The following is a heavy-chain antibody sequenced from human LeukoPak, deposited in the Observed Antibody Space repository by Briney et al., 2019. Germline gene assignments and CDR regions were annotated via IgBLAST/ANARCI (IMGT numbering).Heavy chain of an antibody. CDR3: ARGGEYSSAPFDY. CDR1: GGSSSGYY. D-gene: IGHD5-18*01. V-gene: IGHV4-34*01. J-gene: IGHJ4*02. Sequence: PQTLSLTCAVYGGSSSGYYWSWIRQPPGKGLEWIGEINHSGSTNYNPSLKSRVTISVDTSKNQFSLKLSSVTAADTAVYYGARGGEYSSAPFDYWGQGTLVTVSS. CDR2: INHSGST.